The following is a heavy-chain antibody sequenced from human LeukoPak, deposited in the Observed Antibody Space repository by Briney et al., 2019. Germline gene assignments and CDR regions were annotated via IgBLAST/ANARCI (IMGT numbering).Heavy chain of an antibody. Sequence: SGTLSLTCGVSGVSISGTNWWSWVRQPPGQGLEWIGEISLAGQTNYNPSLNGRVTMSLDKSSNQLSLNLTSVTAADTATYYCSRESGAFCPFGYWGQGTLVIVSS. D-gene: IGHD1-26*01. J-gene: IGHJ4*02. CDR3: SRESGAFCPFGY. CDR1: GVSISGTNW. V-gene: IGHV4-4*02. CDR2: ISLAGQT.